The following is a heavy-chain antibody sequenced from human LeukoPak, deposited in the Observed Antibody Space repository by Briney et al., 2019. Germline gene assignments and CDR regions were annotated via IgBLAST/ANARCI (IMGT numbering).Heavy chain of an antibody. V-gene: IGHV4-34*01. D-gene: IGHD3-10*01. J-gene: IGHJ4*02. CDR2: ITNSGSA. CDR1: GVSFSGYY. CDR3: ASLTLVRGVMGRTRSDLDY. Sequence: SETLSLTCAVSGVSFSGYYWSWIRQPPGKGLERVGEITNSGSAKYNPSLKSRVTLSKDTHKNQFSLQLSSVTAADAAVYYGASLTLVRGVMGRTRSDLDYWGQGTLVTVSS.